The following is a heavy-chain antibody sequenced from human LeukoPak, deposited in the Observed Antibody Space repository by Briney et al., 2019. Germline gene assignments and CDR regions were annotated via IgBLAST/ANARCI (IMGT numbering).Heavy chain of an antibody. CDR2: ISAYNGNT. J-gene: IGHJ4*02. Sequence: ASVTVSCKASGYTFTSYGISWVRQAPGQGLEWMGWISAYNGNTNYAQKLQGRVTMTTDTSTSTAYMELSRLRSDDTAVYYCARDLSSTGYSSSWDLDYWGQGTLVTVSS. CDR3: ARDLSSTGYSSSWDLDY. CDR1: GYTFTSYG. V-gene: IGHV1-18*01. D-gene: IGHD6-13*01.